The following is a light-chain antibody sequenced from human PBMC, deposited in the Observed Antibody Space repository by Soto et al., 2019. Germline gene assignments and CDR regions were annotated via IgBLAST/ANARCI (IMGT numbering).Light chain of an antibody. J-gene: IGKJ4*01. V-gene: IGKV3-20*01. CDR1: QSVSSSY. Sequence: EIVLTQSPGTLSLSPGERATLSCRASQSVSSSYLAWYQQKPGQAPRLLIYGASSRATGILDRFSGSGSGTDFTLTISRLEPEDFAVYYCQQYGSSPLTCGGGTKVEIK. CDR2: GAS. CDR3: QQYGSSPLT.